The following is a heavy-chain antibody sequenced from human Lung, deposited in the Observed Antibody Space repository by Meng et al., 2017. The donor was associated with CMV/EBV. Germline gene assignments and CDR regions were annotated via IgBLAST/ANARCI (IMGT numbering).Heavy chain of an antibody. J-gene: IGHJ3*02. V-gene: IGHV1-18*01. D-gene: IGHD3-22*01. CDR3: ASILTNYYDSSGYYPYAFDI. CDR2: ISAYNGNT. Sequence: QVQLVQSGAEVKKPGASVKVSCKASGYTFTSYGISWVRQAPGQGLEWMGWISAYNGNTNYAQKLQGRVTMTTDTSTSTAYMELRSLRSDDTAVYYCASILTNYYDSSGYYPYAFDIWGQGTMVTVSS. CDR1: GYTFTSYG.